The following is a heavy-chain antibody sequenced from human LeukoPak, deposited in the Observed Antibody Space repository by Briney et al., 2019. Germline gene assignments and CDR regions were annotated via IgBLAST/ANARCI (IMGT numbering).Heavy chain of an antibody. J-gene: IGHJ4*02. CDR1: GFTVSTNS. Sequence: GGSLRLSCAASGFTVSTNSMSWVRQAPGRGLEYVSVIYSGGSTYHADSVRGRFTISRDNSKNTLYLQMNSLRAEDTAVYYCAKGAGRDGYYFDYWGQGTLVTVSS. D-gene: IGHD5-24*01. CDR3: AKGAGRDGYYFDY. CDR2: IYSGGST. V-gene: IGHV3-66*01.